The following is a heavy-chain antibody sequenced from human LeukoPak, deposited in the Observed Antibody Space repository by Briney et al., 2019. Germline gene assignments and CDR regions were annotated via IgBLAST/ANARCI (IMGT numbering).Heavy chain of an antibody. D-gene: IGHD5-12*01. V-gene: IGHV3-30-3*01. J-gene: IGHJ4*02. CDR1: GFTSSSYA. CDR3: ARGRNVVATSGHFDY. CDR2: ISYDGDNK. Sequence: PGGSLRLSCAASGFTSSSYAMHWVRQAPGKGLEGVATISYDGDNKYYADSLKGRFTISRDNSKNTLHLQMNSLRPEDTAVYYCARGRNVVATSGHFDYWGQGTLVTVSS.